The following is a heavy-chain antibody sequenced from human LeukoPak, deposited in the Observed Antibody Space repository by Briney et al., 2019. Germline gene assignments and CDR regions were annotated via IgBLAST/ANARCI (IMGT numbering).Heavy chain of an antibody. CDR2: IYTSGST. D-gene: IGHD1-26*01. CDR1: GGSISSYY. CDR3: TKNAERGRPSDL. V-gene: IGHV4-4*07. Sequence: SETLSLTCTVSGGSISSYYWSWIRQPAGKGLEWIGRIYTSGSTNYNPSLTSRVTISLDTTKNEVSLRLTSVTAADTAVYYCTKNAERGRPSDLWGQGTLVTVSS. J-gene: IGHJ5*02.